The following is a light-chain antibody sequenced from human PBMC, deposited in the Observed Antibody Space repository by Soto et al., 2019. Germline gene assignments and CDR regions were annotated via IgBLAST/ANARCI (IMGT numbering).Light chain of an antibody. J-gene: IGKJ4*01. V-gene: IGKV3-15*01. CDR2: RTS. Sequence: EIVMTQSPATLSVSPGERATLSCRAIQSISSNSAWYQQKPCQAPRLLVFRTSSRATGFPARFSGSGSGTEFNLTISSLQYEDFGVYYCQQYNNWPRATFGGGTRVDIK. CDR3: QQYNNWPRAT. CDR1: QSISSN.